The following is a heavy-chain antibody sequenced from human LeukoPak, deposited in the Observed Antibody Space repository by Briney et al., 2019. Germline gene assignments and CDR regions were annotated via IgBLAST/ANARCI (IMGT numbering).Heavy chain of an antibody. J-gene: IGHJ3*02. CDR1: GFTVSSNY. D-gene: IGHD5-18*01. Sequence: PGGSLRLSCAASGFTVSSNYMSWVRQAPGKGLEWVSAIYSGGSTYYADSVKGRFAISRDNSKNTLYLQMNSLRAEDTAVYYCTRERRGYGGAFDIWGQGTMVTVSS. CDR2: IYSGGST. V-gene: IGHV3-53*01. CDR3: TRERRGYGGAFDI.